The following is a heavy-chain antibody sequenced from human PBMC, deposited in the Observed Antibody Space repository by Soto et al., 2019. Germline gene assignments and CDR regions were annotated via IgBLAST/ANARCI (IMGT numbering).Heavy chain of an antibody. CDR1: GYSFTSYW. V-gene: IGHV5-10-1*01. D-gene: IGHD6-13*01. J-gene: IGHJ1*01. CDR2: IDPSDSYT. CDR3: AIASIAAAGKYLQH. Sequence: GESLKISCKGSGYSFTSYWISWVRQMPGKGLEWMGRIDPSDSYTNYSPSFQGHVTISADKSISTAYLQWSSPKASDTAMYYCAIASIAAAGKYLQHWGQGTLVTVYS.